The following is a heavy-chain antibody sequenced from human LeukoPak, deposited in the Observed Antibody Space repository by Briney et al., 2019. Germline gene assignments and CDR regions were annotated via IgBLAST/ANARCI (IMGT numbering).Heavy chain of an antibody. Sequence: GGSLRLSCAASGFTFSSDYAMNWVRQAPGEGLEWLSAISGSDGHTFYADSVKGRFTLSRDNSKNTLYLQMNNLRADDTAIYYCAKVPWVGTITWGQGTLVIVSS. CDR1: GFTFSSDYA. CDR2: ISGSDGHT. J-gene: IGHJ4*02. D-gene: IGHD1-26*01. CDR3: AKVPWVGTIT. V-gene: IGHV3-23*01.